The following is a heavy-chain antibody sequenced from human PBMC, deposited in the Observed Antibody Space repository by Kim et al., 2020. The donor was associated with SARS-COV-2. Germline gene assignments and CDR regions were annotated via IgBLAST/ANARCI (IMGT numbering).Heavy chain of an antibody. CDR2: ISTNTGNT. V-gene: IGHV1-18*01. Sequence: ASVKVSCKASGYTFTSYAISWVRQAPGQGLEWMGWISTNTGNTTYAQKLQGRVTMTTDTSTNTAYLELKSLRSDDTAVYYCARETVADPFNSFDPWGQRTLVNVSS. CDR1: GYTFTSYA. D-gene: IGHD6-19*01. J-gene: IGHJ5*02. CDR3: ARETVADPFNSFDP.